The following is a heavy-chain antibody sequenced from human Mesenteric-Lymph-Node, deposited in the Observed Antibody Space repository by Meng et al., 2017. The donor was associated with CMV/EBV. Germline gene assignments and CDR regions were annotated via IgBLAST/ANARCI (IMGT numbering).Heavy chain of an antibody. V-gene: IGHV1-2*02. CDR2: INPNSGGT. J-gene: IGHJ4*02. Sequence: ASVKVSCKASGYTFTGYYMHWVRQAPGQGLEWMGWINPNSGGTNYAQKFQGRVTMTRDTSISTAYMELSRLRPDDTAVYYCAREGGGQTGTTYYFDYWGQGTLVTVSS. D-gene: IGHD1-7*01. CDR1: GYTFTGYY. CDR3: AREGGGQTGTTYYFDY.